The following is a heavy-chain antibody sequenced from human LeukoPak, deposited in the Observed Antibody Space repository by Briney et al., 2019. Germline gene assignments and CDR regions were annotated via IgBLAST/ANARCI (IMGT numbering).Heavy chain of an antibody. J-gene: IGHJ6*03. V-gene: IGHV5-51*01. Sequence: GESLKISCKGSGYSFTSYWIGWVRQMPGKGLEWMGIIYPGDSDTRYSPSFQGQVTISADKSISTAYLQWSSLKASDTAMYYCARHARSGYYYSYMDVWGKGTTVTVSS. CDR3: ARHARSGYYYSYMDV. D-gene: IGHD3-22*01. CDR2: IYPGDSDT. CDR1: GYSFTSYW.